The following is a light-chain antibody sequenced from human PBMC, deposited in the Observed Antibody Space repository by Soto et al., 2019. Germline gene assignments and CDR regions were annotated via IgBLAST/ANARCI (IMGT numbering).Light chain of an antibody. CDR3: SSYTSSSTYVV. CDR1: SSDVGGYNY. V-gene: IGLV2-14*01. Sequence: QSALTQPASVSGFPGQSITISCTGTSSDVGGYNYVSWYQQHPGKAPKLIIYDVSNRPSGVSNRFSGSKSGNTASLTISGLQAEDEADYYCSSYTSSSTYVVFGGGTKLTVL. J-gene: IGLJ2*01. CDR2: DVS.